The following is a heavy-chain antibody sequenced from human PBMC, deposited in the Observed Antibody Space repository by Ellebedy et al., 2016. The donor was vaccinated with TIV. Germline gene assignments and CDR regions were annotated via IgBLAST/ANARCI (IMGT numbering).Heavy chain of an antibody. CDR3: AREIRGYSGDYYYYMDV. CDR2: IGTAGDT. V-gene: IGHV3-13*01. D-gene: IGHD5-18*01. CDR1: GFTFSSYD. Sequence: GESLKISCAASGFTFSSYDMHWVRQATGKGLEWVSAIGTAGDTYYPGSVKGRFTISRENAKNSLYLQMNSLRAGDTAVYYCAREIRGYSGDYYYYMDVWGKGTTVTVSS. J-gene: IGHJ6*03.